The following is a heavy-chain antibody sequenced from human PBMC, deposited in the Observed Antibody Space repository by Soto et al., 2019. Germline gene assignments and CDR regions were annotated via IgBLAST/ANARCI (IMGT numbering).Heavy chain of an antibody. Sequence: QVQLVQSGAEVKKPGSSVRVSCKASGGTFSINTLSWVRQAPGQGLEWMGRITPVLDMADYEQKFQDRLTITADKSTTTVYMELGSLRSEDTAIYYCARAISSGGRFSGMDVWGQGTTVTVSS. CDR1: GGTFSINT. CDR2: ITPVLDMA. D-gene: IGHD3-16*01. V-gene: IGHV1-69*02. CDR3: ARAISSGGRFSGMDV. J-gene: IGHJ6*02.